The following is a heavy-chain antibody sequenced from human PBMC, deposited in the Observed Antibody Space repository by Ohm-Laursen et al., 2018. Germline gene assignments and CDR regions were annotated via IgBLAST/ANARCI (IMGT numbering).Heavy chain of an antibody. CDR3: ARVAPGSTAAAERPLDY. Sequence: SLRLSCAASGFLFSTYTMNWVRQAPGKGLEWVSSISSRSSYIYYADSVKGRFTISRDNAKSSLFLEMNSLRAEDTAVYYCARVAPGSTAAAERPLDYWGQGTLVTVSS. J-gene: IGHJ4*02. V-gene: IGHV3-21*01. D-gene: IGHD6-13*01. CDR2: ISSRSSYI. CDR1: GFLFSTYT.